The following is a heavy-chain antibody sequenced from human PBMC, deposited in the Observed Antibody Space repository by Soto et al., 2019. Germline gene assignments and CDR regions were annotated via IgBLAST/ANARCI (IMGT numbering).Heavy chain of an antibody. CDR3: ARGSHYDILTGYYNLDY. CDR2: IIPIFGTA. J-gene: IGHJ4*02. V-gene: IGHV1-69*13. CDR1: GGTFSSYA. D-gene: IGHD3-9*01. Sequence: SVKVSCKASGGTFSSYAISWVRQAPGQGLEWMGGIIPIFGTANYAQKFQGRVTITADESTSTAYMELSSLRSEDTAVYYCARGSHYDILTGYYNLDYWGQGTLVTVSS.